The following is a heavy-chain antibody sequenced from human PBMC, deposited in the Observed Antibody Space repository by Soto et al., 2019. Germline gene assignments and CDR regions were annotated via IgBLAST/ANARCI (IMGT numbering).Heavy chain of an antibody. CDR3: ARMVRGSNIDYYHYMDV. V-gene: IGHV1-18*01. CDR2: ISAYNGDT. CDR1: GYTFTSHG. J-gene: IGHJ6*03. D-gene: IGHD3-10*01. Sequence: QVQLVQSGAEVKKPGASVKVSCKASGYTFTSHGISWVRQAPGQGLEWMGWISAYNGDTNYAQKLQGRVTVTTDTYTRTASMELRSLRSEDTAVYYCARMVRGSNIDYYHYMDVWGKGTTVTVSS.